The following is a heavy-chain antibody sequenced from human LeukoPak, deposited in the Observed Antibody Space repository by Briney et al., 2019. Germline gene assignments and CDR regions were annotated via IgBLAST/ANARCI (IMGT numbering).Heavy chain of an antibody. CDR3: AKPLTTKYYFDY. CDR1: GFTFSTYG. V-gene: IGHV3-30*18. CDR2: ISYDGSNK. D-gene: IGHD4-17*01. J-gene: IGHJ4*02. Sequence: PGRSLRLSCAASGFTFSTYGMHWVRQAPGKGLEWLAVISYDGSNKYYADSVKGRFTISRDNSKNTLYLQMNSLRADDTAVYYCAKPLTTKYYFDYWGQGTLVTVSS.